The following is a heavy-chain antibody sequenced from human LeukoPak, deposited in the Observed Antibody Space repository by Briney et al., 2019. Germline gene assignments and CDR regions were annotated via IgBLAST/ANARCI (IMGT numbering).Heavy chain of an antibody. CDR2: IAWNSGNT. CDR1: GFTFDNYA. J-gene: IGHJ6*03. Sequence: GGSLRLSCAASGFTFDNYAMHWVRQAPGKGLEWVSGIAWNSGNTGFADSVKGRFTISRYNAENSLYLQMNSLRAEDTAVYYCARVQLDCGGDCYSHYYYYMDVWGKGTTVTVSS. CDR3: ARVQLDCGGDCYSHYYYYMDV. V-gene: IGHV3-9*01. D-gene: IGHD2-21*02.